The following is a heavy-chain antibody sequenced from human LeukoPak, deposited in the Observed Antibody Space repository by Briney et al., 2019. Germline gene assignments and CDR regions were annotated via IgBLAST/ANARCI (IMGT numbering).Heavy chain of an antibody. CDR2: INSGGST. CDR3: AGPSSSWYVY. J-gene: IGHJ4*02. CDR1: GFTVSSNY. V-gene: IGHV3-53*04. Sequence: GGSLRLSCAASGFTVSSNYMSWVRQAPGKGLEWVSVINSGGSTYYADSVKGRFTISRHNSKNTLYLQMNSLRAEDTAVYYCAGPSSSWYVYWGQGTLVTVSS. D-gene: IGHD6-13*01.